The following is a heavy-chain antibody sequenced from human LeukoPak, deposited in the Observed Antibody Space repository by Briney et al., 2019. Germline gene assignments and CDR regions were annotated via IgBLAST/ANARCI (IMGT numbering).Heavy chain of an antibody. D-gene: IGHD3-3*01. Sequence: GASVKVSCKASGGTFSSYAISWVRQAPGQGLEWMGGIIPIFGTANYAQKFQGRVTITTDESTSTAYMELRSLRSDDTAVYYCARGLDFWSGSWYFDLWGRGTLVTVSS. J-gene: IGHJ2*01. CDR1: GGTFSSYA. V-gene: IGHV1-69*05. CDR2: IIPIFGTA. CDR3: ARGLDFWSGSWYFDL.